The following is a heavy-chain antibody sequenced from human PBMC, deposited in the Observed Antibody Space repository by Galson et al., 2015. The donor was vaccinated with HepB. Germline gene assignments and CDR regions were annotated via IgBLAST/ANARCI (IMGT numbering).Heavy chain of an antibody. CDR3: ARAGVRGVIIPYYYYGMDV. Sequence: SLRLSCAASGFTFSDYYMSWIRQAPGKGLEWVSYISSSSSYTNYADSVKGRFTISRDNAKNSLYLQMNSLRAEDTAVYYCARAGVRGVIIPYYYYGMDVWGQGTTVTVSS. V-gene: IGHV3-11*06. J-gene: IGHJ6*02. CDR1: GFTFSDYY. D-gene: IGHD3-10*02. CDR2: ISSSSSYT.